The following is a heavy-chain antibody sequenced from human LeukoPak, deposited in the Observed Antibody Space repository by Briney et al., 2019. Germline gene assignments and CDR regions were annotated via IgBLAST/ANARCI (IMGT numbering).Heavy chain of an antibody. CDR3: ARVRVTMGYYYMDV. Sequence: GGSLSLSCAASGFTFSSYSMNWVRQAPGKGLEWVSSISSSSSYIYYADSVKGRFTISRDNAKNSLYLQMNSLRAEDTAVYYCARVRVTMGYYYMDVWGKGTTVTVSS. D-gene: IGHD3-10*01. CDR1: GFTFSSYS. CDR2: ISSSSSYI. V-gene: IGHV3-21*01. J-gene: IGHJ6*03.